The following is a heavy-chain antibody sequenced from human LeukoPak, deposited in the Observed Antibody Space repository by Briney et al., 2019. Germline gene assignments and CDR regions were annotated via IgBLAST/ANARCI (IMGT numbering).Heavy chain of an antibody. CDR2: IYHSGST. CDR3: ARASGSYETYFDY. J-gene: IGHJ4*02. D-gene: IGHD1-26*01. Sequence: SETLSLTCAVYGGSFSGYYWSWIRQPPGKGLEWIGEIYHSGSTNYNPSLKSRVTISVDKSKNQFSLKLSSVTAADTAVYYCARASGSYETYFDYWGQGTLVTVSS. V-gene: IGHV4-34*01. CDR1: GGSFSGYY.